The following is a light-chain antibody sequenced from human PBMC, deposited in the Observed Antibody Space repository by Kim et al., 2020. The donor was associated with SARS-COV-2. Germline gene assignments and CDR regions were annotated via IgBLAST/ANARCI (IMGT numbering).Light chain of an antibody. J-gene: IGKJ2*01. CDR2: AAN. Sequence: DVQMTQSPSSVSASVGDRVTITCWARQGVSSRVAWYQQKPGKAPKLLIYAANNLQSGVPSRFSGSGYGTDFTLTVSSLQPEDFATYYCQQANNFPYTLGLGTKREI. CDR3: QQANNFPYT. V-gene: IGKV1-12*01. CDR1: QGVSSR.